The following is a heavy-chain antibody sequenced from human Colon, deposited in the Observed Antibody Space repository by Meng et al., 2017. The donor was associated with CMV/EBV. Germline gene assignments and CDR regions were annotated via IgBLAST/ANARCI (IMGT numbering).Heavy chain of an antibody. CDR2: INPNSGGT. CDR3: ARGKNYYDSSGYRKGLDY. CDR1: GYTLPDNY. Sequence: VQLVESGAEVKKPGASVKVSCKASGYTLPDNYMHWVRQAPGQGLEWMGWINPNSGGTNYAQKFQGRVTMTRDTSISTAYMELSRLRSDDTAVYYCARGKNYYDSSGYRKGLDYWGQGTLVTVSS. V-gene: IGHV1-2*02. J-gene: IGHJ4*02. D-gene: IGHD3-22*01.